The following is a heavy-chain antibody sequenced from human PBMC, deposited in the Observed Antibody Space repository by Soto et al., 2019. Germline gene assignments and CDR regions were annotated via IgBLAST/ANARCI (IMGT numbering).Heavy chain of an antibody. CDR1: GFSFSDHY. V-gene: IGHV3-72*01. J-gene: IGHJ4*02. CDR3: VTSIPSSKWSAFDS. CDR2: TRNKAYSFTT. D-gene: IGHD6-13*01. Sequence: ESGGGLVRPGGSLRLSCAASGFSFSDHYMDWVRQAPGKGLEWVGRTRNKAYSFTTEYAPALKGRFTISRDDSEDSLYLQMNSLITEDMALYYCVTSIPSSKWSAFDSWGQGTLVTVSP.